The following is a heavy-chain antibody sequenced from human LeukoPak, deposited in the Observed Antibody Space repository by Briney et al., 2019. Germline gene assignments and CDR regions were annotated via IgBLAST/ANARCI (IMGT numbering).Heavy chain of an antibody. CDR3: ARAPIGYCSGGSCYNDAFDI. Sequence: SETLSLTCTVSGYSISSTYYWGWIRQPPGKGLEWVGSVFHSGNTYYNPSLKSRVTISVDTSKNQFSLKLSSVTAADTAVYYCARAPIGYCSGGSCYNDAFDIWGQGTMVTVSS. D-gene: IGHD2-15*01. CDR2: VFHSGNT. V-gene: IGHV4-38-2*02. CDR1: GYSISSTYY. J-gene: IGHJ3*02.